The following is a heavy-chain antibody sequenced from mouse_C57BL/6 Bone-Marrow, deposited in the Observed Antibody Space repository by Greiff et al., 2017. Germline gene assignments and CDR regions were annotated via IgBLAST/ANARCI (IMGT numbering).Heavy chain of an antibody. V-gene: IGHV5-6*01. Sequence: EVTLVESGGDLVKPGGSLKLSCAASGFTFSSYGMSWVRQTPDKRLEWVATISSGGSYTYYPDSVKGRFTISRDNAKNTLYLQMSSLKSEDTAMYYCARSTICYYAIDYWGQGTSVTVSS. CDR3: ARSTICYYAIDY. CDR2: ISSGGSYT. J-gene: IGHJ4*01. CDR1: GFTFSSYG. D-gene: IGHD2-12*01.